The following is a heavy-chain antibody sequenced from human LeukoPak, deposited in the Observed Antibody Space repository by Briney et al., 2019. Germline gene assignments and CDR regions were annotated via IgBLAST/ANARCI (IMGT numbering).Heavy chain of an antibody. CDR3: AKGGLSGSYGDCFDY. Sequence: PGRSLRLSCAASGFMFSRLGMQWVRQAPGEGLEWVAMIWHDGSVEEYADSVKGRFTISRDNSKNTLYLQMNSLRAEDTAVYYCAKGGLSGSYGDCFDYWGQGTLVTVSS. J-gene: IGHJ4*02. V-gene: IGHV3-33*06. CDR1: GFMFSRLG. D-gene: IGHD1-26*01. CDR2: IWHDGSVE.